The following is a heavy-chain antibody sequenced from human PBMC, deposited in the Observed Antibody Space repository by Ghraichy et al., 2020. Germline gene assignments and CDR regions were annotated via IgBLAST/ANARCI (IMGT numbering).Heavy chain of an antibody. D-gene: IGHD3-3*01. J-gene: IGHJ6*03. CDR2: IRSKAYGGTT. CDR1: GFTFGDYA. Sequence: GGSLRLSCTASGFTFGDYAMSWFRQAPGKGLEWVGFIRSKAYGGTTEYAASVKGRFTISRDDSKSIAYLQMNSLKTEDTAVYYCTRERKYYDFWSGYYAGYYYYMDVWGKGTTVTVSS. CDR3: TRERKYYDFWSGYYAGYYYYMDV. V-gene: IGHV3-49*03.